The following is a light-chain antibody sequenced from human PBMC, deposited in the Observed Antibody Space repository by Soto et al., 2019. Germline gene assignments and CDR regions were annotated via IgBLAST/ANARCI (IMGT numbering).Light chain of an antibody. J-gene: IGKJ2*01. Sequence: EIVLTQSPGTLSLSPGERATFSCRARQSLSSNYLAWYQQKPGQAPRLLMYGTSNRPTGIPDRFSGSGSGTDFTLTISRLEPEDFAVYYCQRYASSPPYTFGQGTKLDIK. CDR1: QSLSSNY. CDR2: GTS. CDR3: QRYASSPPYT. V-gene: IGKV3-20*01.